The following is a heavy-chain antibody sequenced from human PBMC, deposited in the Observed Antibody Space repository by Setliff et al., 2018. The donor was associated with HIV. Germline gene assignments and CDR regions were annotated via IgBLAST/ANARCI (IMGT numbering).Heavy chain of an antibody. CDR2: IYTSGST. CDR3: ARHPPNLDWLDP. Sequence: PSETLSLTCTVSGGSISSHFWNWVRQPAGKGLEWIGYIYTSGSTNYNPSLKSRVTISVDTSKNQFSLKLSSVTAADTAVYYCARHPPNLDWLDPWGQGTLVTVSS. J-gene: IGHJ5*02. CDR1: GGSISSHF. V-gene: IGHV4-4*09.